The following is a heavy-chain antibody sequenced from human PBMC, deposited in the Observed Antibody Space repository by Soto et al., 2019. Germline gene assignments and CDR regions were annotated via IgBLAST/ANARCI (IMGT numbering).Heavy chain of an antibody. CDR1: GGSISSYY. Sequence: SETLSLTCTVSGGSISSYYWIWIRQPPGKGLEWIGYIYYSGSTNYNPSLKSRVTISVDTSKNQFSLKLSSVTAADTAVYYCARRDGNYVNFDYWGQGTLVTVSS. V-gene: IGHV4-59*08. D-gene: IGHD4-17*01. CDR3: ARRDGNYVNFDY. J-gene: IGHJ4*02. CDR2: IYYSGST.